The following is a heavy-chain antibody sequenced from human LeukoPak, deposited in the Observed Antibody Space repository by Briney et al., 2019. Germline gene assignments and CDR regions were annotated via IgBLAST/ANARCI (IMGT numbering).Heavy chain of an antibody. CDR2: INSDGSST. D-gene: IGHD6-13*01. J-gene: IGHJ4*02. CDR1: GFTFSSYW. V-gene: IGHV3-74*01. CDR3: ARVAGGSSPYYFDY. Sequence: PGGSPRLSCAASGFTFSSYWMHWVRQAPGEGLLWVSRINSDGSSTSYADSVKGRFTISRDNAKNTLYLQMNSLRAEDTAVYYCARVAGGSSPYYFDYWGRGTLVTVSS.